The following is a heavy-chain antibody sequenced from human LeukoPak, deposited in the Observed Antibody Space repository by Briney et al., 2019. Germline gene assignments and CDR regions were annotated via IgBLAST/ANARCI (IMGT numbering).Heavy chain of an antibody. CDR1: GYTFTSYD. D-gene: IGHD1-1*01. Sequence: GASLRLSCAASGYTFTSYDMHWLRQPPGKGLEWMAIINYDGGDKNYAENLKGRVTITRDNSMSTVYMQMNSLRSEDTAVYYCAKDWGTTGTTGWLLDYGAQG. V-gene: IGHV3-30*02. J-gene: IGHJ4*02. CDR3: AKDWGTTGTTGWLLDY. CDR2: INYDGGDK.